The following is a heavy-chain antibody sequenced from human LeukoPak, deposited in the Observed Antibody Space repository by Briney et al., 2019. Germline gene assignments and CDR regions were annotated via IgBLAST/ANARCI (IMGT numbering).Heavy chain of an antibody. CDR2: IYRSGST. CDR1: GGSISSSNW. V-gene: IGHV4-4*02. CDR3: ARDPTRIGYCSGGSCYGMDV. Sequence: PSGTLSLTCAVSGGSISSSNWWSWVRQPPGKGLEWIGEIYRSGSTNYNPSLKSRVTISVDKSKNQFSLKLSSVTAADTAVYYCARDPTRIGYCSGGSCYGMDVWGKGTTVTVSS. J-gene: IGHJ6*04. D-gene: IGHD2-15*01.